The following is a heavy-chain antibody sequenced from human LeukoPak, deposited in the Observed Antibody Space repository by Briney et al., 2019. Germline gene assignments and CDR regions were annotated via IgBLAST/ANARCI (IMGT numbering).Heavy chain of an antibody. Sequence: ASVKVSCKASGYTFTSYGISWVRQAPGQGLEWMGWISAYNGNTNYAQKLQGRVTMTTDTSTSTAYMELRSLRSDDTAVYYCASTYYYDSSGPVTEYFQHWGQGTLVTVSS. CDR2: ISAYNGNT. D-gene: IGHD3-22*01. V-gene: IGHV1-18*01. CDR3: ASTYYYDSSGPVTEYFQH. CDR1: GYTFTSYG. J-gene: IGHJ1*01.